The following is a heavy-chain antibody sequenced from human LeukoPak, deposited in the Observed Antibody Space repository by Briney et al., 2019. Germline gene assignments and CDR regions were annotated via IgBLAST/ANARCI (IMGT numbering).Heavy chain of an antibody. Sequence: GASLQISCKGSGYSFTSYWIGWVRQMPGKGLEWMGIIYPGDSDTRYSPSFQGQVTISADKSISTAYLQWSSLKASDTAMYYCARHPDPHSSSWYGWFDPRGQGTLVTVSS. J-gene: IGHJ5*02. CDR2: IYPGDSDT. CDR3: ARHPDPHSSSWYGWFDP. CDR1: GYSFTSYW. V-gene: IGHV5-51*01. D-gene: IGHD6-13*01.